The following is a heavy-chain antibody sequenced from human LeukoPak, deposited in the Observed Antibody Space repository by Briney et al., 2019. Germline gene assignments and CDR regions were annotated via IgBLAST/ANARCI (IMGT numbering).Heavy chain of an antibody. CDR2: ISAYNGNT. CDR1: GYTFTSYG. CDR3: ARSEEYYYDSSGYYSWYFDL. V-gene: IGHV1-18*01. D-gene: IGHD3-22*01. Sequence: GASVKVSCKASGYTFTSYGISWVRQAPGQGLEWMGWISAYNGNTNYAQKLQGRVTMTTDTSTGTAYMELRSLRSDDTAVYYCARSEEYYYDSSGYYSWYFDLWGRGTLDTFSS. J-gene: IGHJ2*01.